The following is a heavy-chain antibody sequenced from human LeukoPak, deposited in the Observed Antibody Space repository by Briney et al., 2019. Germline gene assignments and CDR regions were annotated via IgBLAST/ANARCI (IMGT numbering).Heavy chain of an antibody. V-gene: IGHV4-39*07. D-gene: IGHD3-10*01. J-gene: IGHJ5*02. CDR1: GGSISSSSYY. CDR2: IYYSGST. Sequence: SETLSLTCTVSGGSISSSSYYWGWIRQPPGKGLEWIGSIYYSGSTYYNPSLKSRVTISVDTSKNQFSLKLSSVTAADTAVYYCARGGVRGVIITQPNWFDPWGQGTLVTVSS. CDR3: ARGGVRGVIITQPNWFDP.